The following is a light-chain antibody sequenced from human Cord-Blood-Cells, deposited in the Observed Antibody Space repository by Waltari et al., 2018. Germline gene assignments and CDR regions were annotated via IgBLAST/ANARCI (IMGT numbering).Light chain of an antibody. CDR1: VSTIGRIT. CDR2: SNN. Sequence: QSVLTQPPSASGTPGQRFTTPRSGCVSTIGRITVTRYHQLPGTSPKLLISSNNQRPAGVPDRFSGSKSGTSASLAISGLQSEDEADYYCAAWDDSLNGWVFGGGTKLTVL. V-gene: IGLV1-44*01. J-gene: IGLJ3*02. CDR3: AAWDDSLNGWV.